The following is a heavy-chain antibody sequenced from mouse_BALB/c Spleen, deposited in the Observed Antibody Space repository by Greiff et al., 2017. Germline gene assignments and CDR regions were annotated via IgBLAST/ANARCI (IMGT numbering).Heavy chain of an antibody. J-gene: IGHJ2*01. CDR2: ISSGGGST. D-gene: IGHD1-1*01. CDR3: ARQEGPGSSYDY. V-gene: IGHV5-12-1*01. CDR1: GFAFSSYD. Sequence: EVKLVESGGGLVKPGGSLKLSCAASGFAFSSYDMSWVRQTPEKRLEWVAYISSGGGSTYYPDTVKGRFTISRDNAKNTLYLQMSSLKSEVTAMYYCARQEGPGSSYDYWGQGTTLTVSS.